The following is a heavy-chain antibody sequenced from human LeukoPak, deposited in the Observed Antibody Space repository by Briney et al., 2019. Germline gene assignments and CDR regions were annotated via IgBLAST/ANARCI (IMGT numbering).Heavy chain of an antibody. Sequence: PSQTLSLTCTVSGGSISSTGYYWTWIRQPAGKGLEWFGHIDNSGSTNCNPSLKRRVTISVDTSKNQFSLNLTSVTAADTAVYYCARDCEFCDLLFYMNVWGKGTTVTVSS. CDR1: GGSISSTGYY. CDR2: IDNSGST. D-gene: IGHD3-16*01. CDR3: ARDCEFCDLLFYMNV. V-gene: IGHV4-61*09. J-gene: IGHJ6*03.